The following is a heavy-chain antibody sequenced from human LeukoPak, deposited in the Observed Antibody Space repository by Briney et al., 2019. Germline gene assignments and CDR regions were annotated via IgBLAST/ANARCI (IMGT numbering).Heavy chain of an antibody. J-gene: IGHJ4*02. D-gene: IGHD3-22*01. Sequence: GASVKVSCKASGYTFTSYGISWVRQAPGQGLEWMGWISAYNGNTNYAQKLQGRVTMTTDTSTSTAYMELRSLRSDDTAVYYCATYVPDSSGYFRFDYWGQGTLVTVSS. CDR3: ATYVPDSSGYFRFDY. V-gene: IGHV1-18*01. CDR1: GYTFTSYG. CDR2: ISAYNGNT.